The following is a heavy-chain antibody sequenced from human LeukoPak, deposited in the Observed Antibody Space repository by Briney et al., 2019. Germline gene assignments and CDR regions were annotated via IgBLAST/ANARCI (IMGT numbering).Heavy chain of an antibody. CDR3: AKAVSNWNDAPFDY. CDR1: GFTFSSYA. J-gene: IGHJ4*02. D-gene: IGHD1-1*01. V-gene: IGHV3-23*01. CDR2: ISTSGDST. Sequence: GGSLRLSCAASGFTFSSYAMTWVRQGPGKGLEWVSGISTSGDSTYYAHSVKGRFTISRDNSKNTLYLQMNSLRAEDTAVYFCAKAVSNWNDAPFDYWGQGTLVTVSS.